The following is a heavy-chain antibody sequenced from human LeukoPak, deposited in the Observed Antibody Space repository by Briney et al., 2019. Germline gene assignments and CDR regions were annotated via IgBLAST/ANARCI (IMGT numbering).Heavy chain of an antibody. CDR1: GGSISSGGYS. J-gene: IGHJ4*02. V-gene: IGHV4-61*08. CDR3: ARIEGDNSLEY. Sequence: SETLSLTCTVSGGSISSGGYSWSWIRQPPGKGLEWIAYIHSSGSTNYNPSLKSRVIISIDTSRSQLSLKLSSVTAADTAMYYCARIEGDNSLEYWGQGTLVTVSS. D-gene: IGHD3-16*01. CDR2: IHSSGST.